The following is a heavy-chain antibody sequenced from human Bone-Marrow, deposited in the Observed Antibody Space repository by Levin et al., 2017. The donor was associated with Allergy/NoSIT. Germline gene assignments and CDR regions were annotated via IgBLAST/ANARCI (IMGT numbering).Heavy chain of an antibody. D-gene: IGHD3-22*01. Sequence: GESLKISCAASGFNFEVYGIHWVRQAPGKGLEWVSSISAGGNYIYYADSVKGRFTISRDNAKNSLFLQMNSLRAEDTAVYYCASWAMYHYDRSAFDYFYYAMDVWGQGTTVTVSS. CDR3: ASWAMYHYDRSAFDYFYYAMDV. CDR1: GFNFEVYG. CDR2: ISAGGNYI. V-gene: IGHV3-21*01. J-gene: IGHJ6*02.